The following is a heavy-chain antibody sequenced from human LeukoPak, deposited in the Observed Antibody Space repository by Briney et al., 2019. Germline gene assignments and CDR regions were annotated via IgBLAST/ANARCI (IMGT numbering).Heavy chain of an antibody. J-gene: IGHJ3*02. Sequence: SETLSLTCTVSGDSISSSSYYWAWMRQPPGKGLEWIATIYYSGITYYNPSLTSRVTISINTSKNQFSMRLNSVTAADTAVYYCARHRAYHDAFDIWGQGTMVTVSS. CDR1: GDSISSSSYY. D-gene: IGHD3-16*01. CDR3: ARHRAYHDAFDI. CDR2: IYYSGIT. V-gene: IGHV4-39*07.